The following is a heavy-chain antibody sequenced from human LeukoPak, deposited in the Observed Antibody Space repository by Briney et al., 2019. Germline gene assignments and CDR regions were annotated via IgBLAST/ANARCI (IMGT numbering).Heavy chain of an antibody. CDR3: ARDLGRMGY. J-gene: IGHJ4*02. V-gene: IGHV3-66*01. CDR1: GFTVSSNY. Sequence: GGSLRLSCPASGFTVSSNYMSWVRQAPGKGLEWVSVIYSGGSTYYADSVKGRFTISRDNSKNTLYLQMNSLRAEDTAVYYCARDLGRMGYWGQGTLVTVSS. D-gene: IGHD2-15*01. CDR2: IYSGGST.